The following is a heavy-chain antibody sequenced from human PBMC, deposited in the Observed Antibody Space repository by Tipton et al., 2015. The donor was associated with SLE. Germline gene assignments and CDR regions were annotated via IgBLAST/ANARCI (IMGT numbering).Heavy chain of an antibody. D-gene: IGHD1-14*01. V-gene: IGHV3-30*18. CDR1: GFSFSSYG. CDR3: AKKYATTQRASDS. CDR2: ISYDGSNK. J-gene: IGHJ3*02. Sequence: RSLRLSCAASGFSFSSYGMHWVRQAPGKGLEWVAVISYDGSNKYYSDSVKGRFTFSRDNSKNTLYLQMNSLRAEDTAIYYCAKKYATTQRASDSWGQGTLVTVSS.